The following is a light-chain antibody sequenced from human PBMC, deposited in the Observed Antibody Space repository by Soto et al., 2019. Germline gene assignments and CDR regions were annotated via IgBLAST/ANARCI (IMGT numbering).Light chain of an antibody. Sequence: QSALTQPAYVSGSPGQSITIYCTGTSSDVGGYNYVSWYQQHQGKAPKLMIYEVRNRPSGVSKRFYGSKSGNTASLTISRLKADDEEEYNCSSYTTRSTHWVFGGGTKLTVL. CDR1: SSDVGGYNY. J-gene: IGLJ3*02. V-gene: IGLV2-14*01. CDR3: SSYTTRSTHWV. CDR2: EVR.